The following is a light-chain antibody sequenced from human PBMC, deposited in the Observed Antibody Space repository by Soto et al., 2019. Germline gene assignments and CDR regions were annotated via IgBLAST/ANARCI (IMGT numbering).Light chain of an antibody. CDR2: GTS. V-gene: IGKV3-15*01. CDR1: QSVRGD. CDR3: QQCNNWPWT. J-gene: IGKJ1*01. Sequence: TQFPGTLSASPGERVILSCRASQSVRGDLAWFQQKPGRSPRLLIYGTSTRASGVPDRFSGSGSGTDFTLTISSLXSEDFAVYFCQQCNNWPWTFGPGTTVE.